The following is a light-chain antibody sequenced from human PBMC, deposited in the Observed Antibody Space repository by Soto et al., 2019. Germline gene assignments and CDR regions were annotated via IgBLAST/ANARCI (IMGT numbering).Light chain of an antibody. CDR3: ISYTSSSTLVV. Sequence: QSVLTQPASVSGSPRQSITISCTGNSSDVGGYNYFSWYQQHPRKTPKLMIYDVSNRPSGVSNRFSGSKSGNTASLTISGLQAVDEADYYCISYTSSSTLVVFGGGTKLTVL. V-gene: IGLV2-14*01. CDR2: DVS. J-gene: IGLJ2*01. CDR1: SSDVGGYNY.